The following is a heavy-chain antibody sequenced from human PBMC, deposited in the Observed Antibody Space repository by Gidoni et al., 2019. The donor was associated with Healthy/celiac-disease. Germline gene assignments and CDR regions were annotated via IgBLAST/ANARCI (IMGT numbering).Heavy chain of an antibody. D-gene: IGHD5-12*01. CDR2: IRSKAYGGTT. J-gene: IGHJ4*02. Sequence: VQLVESGGGLVQPGRSLRLSCTASGFTFGDYAMGWVRQAPGKGLEWVGFIRSKAYGGTTEYAASVKGRFTISRDDSKSIAYLQMNSLKTEDTAVYYCTRGGDGYNVNFDYWGQGTLVTVSS. CDR3: TRGGDGYNVNFDY. V-gene: IGHV3-49*04. CDR1: GFTFGDYA.